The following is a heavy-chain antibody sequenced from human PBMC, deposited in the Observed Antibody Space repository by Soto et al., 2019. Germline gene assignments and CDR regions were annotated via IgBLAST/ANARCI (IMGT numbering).Heavy chain of an antibody. CDR1: GFTFGDYA. D-gene: IGHD6-19*01. CDR2: IRSKAYGGTT. CDR3: TRTWGSGWRNDAFDI. J-gene: IGHJ3*02. V-gene: IGHV3-49*04. Sequence: PGGSLRLSCTASGFTFGDYAMSWVRQAPGKGLEWVGFIRSKAYGGTTEYAASVKGRFTISRDDSKSIAYLQMNSLKTEDTAVYYCTRTWGSGWRNDAFDIWGQGTMVTV.